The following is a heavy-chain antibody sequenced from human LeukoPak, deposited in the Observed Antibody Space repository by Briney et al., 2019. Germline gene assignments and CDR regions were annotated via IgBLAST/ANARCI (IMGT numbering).Heavy chain of an antibody. CDR3: ANGGYYSLDS. V-gene: IGHV3-30*18. Sequence: PGRSLRLSCAASGFTFRNYGMHWVRQAPGKGREWVAVISYDGSNKYYEASVKGRLTISRDNSKRTLFLQTDSLRGEDTAVYYCANGGYYSLDSWGQGTLVTVSS. D-gene: IGHD2-15*01. CDR2: ISYDGSNK. J-gene: IGHJ4*02. CDR1: GFTFRNYG.